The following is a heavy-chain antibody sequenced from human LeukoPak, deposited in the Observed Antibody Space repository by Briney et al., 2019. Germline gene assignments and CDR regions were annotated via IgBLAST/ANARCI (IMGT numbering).Heavy chain of an antibody. D-gene: IGHD4-11*01. CDR1: GFIFSSYS. CDR2: ISNSGIDV. Sequence: PGGSLRLSCAASGFIFSSYSMNWVRQAPGKGLEWVSSISNSGIDVFYGDSVKGRFTMSRDNGKNSLVLQMNSLRADDTAVYFCARNLAPEVTTPYHYGMDVWGQGTTVTVSS. CDR3: ARNLAPEVTTPYHYGMDV. V-gene: IGHV3-21*01. J-gene: IGHJ6*02.